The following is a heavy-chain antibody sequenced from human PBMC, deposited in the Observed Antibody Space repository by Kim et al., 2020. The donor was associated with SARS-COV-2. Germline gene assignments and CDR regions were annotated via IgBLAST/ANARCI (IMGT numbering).Heavy chain of an antibody. Sequence: GGSLRLSCAASGFTFSSYGMHWVRQAPGKGLEWVAVISYDGSNKYYADSVKGRFTISRDNSKNTLYLQMNILRAEDTAVYYCSQATVPTYLRGSGAEYFQHWGQGTLVTVSS. V-gene: IGHV3-30*18. CDR3: SQATVPTYLRGSGAEYFQH. D-gene: IGHD4-17*01. CDR2: ISYDGSNK. J-gene: IGHJ1*01. CDR1: GFTFSSYG.